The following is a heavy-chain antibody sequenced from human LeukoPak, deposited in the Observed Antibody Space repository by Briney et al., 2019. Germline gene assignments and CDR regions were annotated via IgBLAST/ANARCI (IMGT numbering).Heavy chain of an antibody. J-gene: IGHJ4*02. CDR1: GGSFSGYY. Sequence: SETLSLTCAVYGGSFSGYYWSWIRQPPGKGLEWIGEINHSGSTNYNPSLKSRVTISVDTSKNQFSLELSSVTAADTAVYYCARPLRDLYFDYWGQGTLVTVSS. V-gene: IGHV4-34*01. D-gene: IGHD3-16*01. CDR2: INHSGST. CDR3: ARPLRDLYFDY.